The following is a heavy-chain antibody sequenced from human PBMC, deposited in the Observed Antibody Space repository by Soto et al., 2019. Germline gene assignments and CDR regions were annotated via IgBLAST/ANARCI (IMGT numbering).Heavy chain of an antibody. J-gene: IGHJ4*02. CDR3: ARGGYSYGPDPYYFDY. CDR2: INAGNGNT. D-gene: IGHD5-18*01. Sequence: ASVKVSCKASGYTFTSYAMHWVRQAPGQRLEWMGWINAGNGNTKYSQKFQGRVTITRDTSASTAYMELSSLRSEDTAVYYCARGGYSYGPDPYYFDYWGQGTLVIVSS. CDR1: GYTFTSYA. V-gene: IGHV1-3*01.